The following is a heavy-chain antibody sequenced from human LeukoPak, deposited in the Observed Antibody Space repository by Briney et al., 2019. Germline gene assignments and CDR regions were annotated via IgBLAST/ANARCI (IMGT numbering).Heavy chain of an antibody. D-gene: IGHD2-2*01. CDR2: FDPEDGET. V-gene: IGHV1-24*01. J-gene: IGHJ5*02. CDR3: ATGLSREAWFDP. CDR1: GYTLTELS. Sequence: ASVKVSCKVSGYTLTELSMHWVRQAPGKGLEWMGGFDPEDGETIYAQKFQGRVTMTEDTSTGTAYMELSSLRSEDTAVYYCATGLSREAWFDPWGQGTLVNVSS.